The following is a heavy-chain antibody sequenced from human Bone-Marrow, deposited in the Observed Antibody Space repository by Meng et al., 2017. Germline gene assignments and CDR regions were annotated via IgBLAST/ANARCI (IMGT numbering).Heavy chain of an antibody. CDR2: INPKSGDT. CDR1: GYPFNRHY. CDR3: ARRVSTVGDLDY. D-gene: IGHD2-21*01. J-gene: IGHJ4*02. V-gene: IGHV1-2*02. Sequence: GVKNPGASGKVYCNSAGYPFNRHYIYWVRQAPGQGLEWMGWINPKSGDTKYAQNFQGRVTLTRDTSISTAHMELSRLSSDDTAVYYCARRVSTVGDLDYWGQGTLVTVSS.